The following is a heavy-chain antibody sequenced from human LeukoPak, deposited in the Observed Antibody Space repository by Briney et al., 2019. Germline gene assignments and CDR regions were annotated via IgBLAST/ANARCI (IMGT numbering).Heavy chain of an antibody. Sequence: GGSLRLSCAASGFTFSSYSMNWVRQAPGKGLDWVSYISSRSSTIYYADSVKGRFTISRDNAKNSLYLQMNSLRDEDTAVYYCAGQEDYYGSGSYSYYGMDVWGQGTTVTVSS. J-gene: IGHJ6*02. CDR1: GFTFSSYS. V-gene: IGHV3-48*02. CDR3: AGQEDYYGSGSYSYYGMDV. CDR2: ISSRSSTI. D-gene: IGHD3-10*01.